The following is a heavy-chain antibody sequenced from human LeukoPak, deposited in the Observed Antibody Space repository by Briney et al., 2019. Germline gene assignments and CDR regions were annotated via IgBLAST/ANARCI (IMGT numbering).Heavy chain of an antibody. V-gene: IGHV1-2*02. J-gene: IGHJ6*02. CDR1: GYTFTGYY. D-gene: IGHD6-19*01. Sequence: ASVKVSCKASGYTFTGYYMHWVRQAPGQGLEWMGWVNPNSGGTNYAQKFQGRVTMTRDTSISTAYMELSRLRSDDTAAYYCARDLLRASRAQWLGRYGMDVWGQGTTVTVSS. CDR3: ARDLLRASRAQWLGRYGMDV. CDR2: VNPNSGGT.